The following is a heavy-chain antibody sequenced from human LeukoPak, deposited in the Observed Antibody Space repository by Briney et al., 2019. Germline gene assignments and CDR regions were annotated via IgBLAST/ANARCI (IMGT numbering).Heavy chain of an antibody. J-gene: IGHJ4*02. D-gene: IGHD2-15*01. CDR3: ARDRARATYYFDY. CDR2: ISAYNGNT. V-gene: IGHV1-18*01. CDR1: GGTFSSYA. Sequence: ASVKVSCKASGGTFSSYAISWVRQAPGQGLEWMGWISAYNGNTNYAQKLQGRVTMTTDTSTSTAYMELRSLRSDDTAVYYCARDRARATYYFDYWGQGTLVTVSS.